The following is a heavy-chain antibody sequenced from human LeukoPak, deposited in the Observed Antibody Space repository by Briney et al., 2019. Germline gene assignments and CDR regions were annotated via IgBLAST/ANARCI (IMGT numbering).Heavy chain of an antibody. CDR1: SGSINTSNYY. CDR2: ISYSGST. J-gene: IGHJ5*01. D-gene: IGHD2-2*01. V-gene: IGHV4-39*07. CDR3: AGDADTINWFFF. Sequence: SETLSLTCTVSSGSINTSNYYWGWLRQPPGKGLEWIGSISYSGSTSYNPSLKSRVTISVDTSKSQFSLKLTSVTAADTAVYYCAGDADTINWFFFWGQGTLVTVSS.